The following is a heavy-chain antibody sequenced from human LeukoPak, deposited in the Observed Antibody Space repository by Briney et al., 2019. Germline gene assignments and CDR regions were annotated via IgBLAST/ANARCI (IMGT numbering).Heavy chain of an antibody. CDR2: IYYSGST. CDR3: ARDLHDSSGFYYFDY. V-gene: IGHV4-31*03. J-gene: IGHJ4*02. D-gene: IGHD3-22*01. Sequence: SETLSLTCTVSGGSISSGGYYWSWIRQHPGKGLERIGYIYYSGSTYYNPSLKSRVTISVDTSKNQFSLKLSSVTAADTAVYYCARDLHDSSGFYYFDYWGQGTLVTVSS. CDR1: GGSISSGGYY.